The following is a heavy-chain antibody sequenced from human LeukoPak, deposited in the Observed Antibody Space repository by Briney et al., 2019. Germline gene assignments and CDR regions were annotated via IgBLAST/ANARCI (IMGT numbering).Heavy chain of an antibody. J-gene: IGHJ4*02. Sequence: SEALSLTCNVSGGSMSSYYWSWIRQPPGKGLEWIGHIYYSGNTNYNPSLKSRVSMSVDTSKNLFSLRLNSVTAEDTAVYYCARYSGWYTPFDYWGQGTLVTVSS. CDR3: ARYSGWYTPFDY. CDR1: GGSMSSYY. D-gene: IGHD6-13*01. V-gene: IGHV4-59*01. CDR2: IYYSGNT.